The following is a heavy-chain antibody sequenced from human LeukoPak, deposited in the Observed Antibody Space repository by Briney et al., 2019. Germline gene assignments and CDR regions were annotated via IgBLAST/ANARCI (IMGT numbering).Heavy chain of an antibody. D-gene: IGHD3-10*01. Sequence: GGSLRLSCAASGFTFSSYWMSWVRQAPGKGLEWVANIKQDGSEKYYVDSVKGRFTISRDNSKNTLYLQMNSLRAEDTAVYYCAKAVLWFGELLSPFDYWGQGTLVTVSS. V-gene: IGHV3-7*03. CDR1: GFTFSSYW. CDR3: AKAVLWFGELLSPFDY. J-gene: IGHJ4*02. CDR2: IKQDGSEK.